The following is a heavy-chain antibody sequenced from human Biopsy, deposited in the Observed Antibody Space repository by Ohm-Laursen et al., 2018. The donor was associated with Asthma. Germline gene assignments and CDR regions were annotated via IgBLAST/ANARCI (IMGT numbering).Heavy chain of an antibody. CDR1: GGSFSGHY. J-gene: IGHJ6*02. Sequence: TLSLTCAVYGGSFSGHYWTWIRQPPGKGLEWIGYIYYSGSTNYNPSLKSRVTISVDTAMNQFSLKLSSVTAADTAVYYCPRDRLINSGYDSDYNYYNYAMDVWGQGTTVTVSS. V-gene: IGHV4-59*11. CDR2: IYYSGST. CDR3: PRDRLINSGYDSDYNYYNYAMDV. D-gene: IGHD5-12*01.